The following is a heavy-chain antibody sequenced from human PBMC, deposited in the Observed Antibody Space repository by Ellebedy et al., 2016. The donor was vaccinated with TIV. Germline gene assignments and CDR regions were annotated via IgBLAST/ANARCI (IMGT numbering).Heavy chain of an antibody. CDR1: GFTFSTSW. J-gene: IGHJ5*02. CDR2: IKQDGSEK. Sequence: GESLKISCAASGFTFSTSWMHWVRRPPGKGLEWVGNIKQDGSEKYYLDSVKGRFTISRDNAKNSLYLQMNSLRAEDTAVYYCAGIADGRFDPWGQGTLVSVSS. D-gene: IGHD2-8*01. CDR3: AGIADGRFDP. V-gene: IGHV3-7*01.